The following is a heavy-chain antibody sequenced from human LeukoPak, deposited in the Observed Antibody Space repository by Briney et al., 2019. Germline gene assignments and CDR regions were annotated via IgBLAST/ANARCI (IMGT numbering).Heavy chain of an antibody. J-gene: IGHJ4*02. D-gene: IGHD6-19*01. Sequence: SETLSLTCTVSGGSISSYYWSWIRQPPGKGLEWIWDIYYSESTNYNPSLKSRVTISVDTSKNQFSLKLSSVTAADTAVYYCARGLSSGWYKSFDYWGQGTLVTVSS. V-gene: IGHV4-59*01. CDR1: GGSISSYY. CDR3: ARGLSSGWYKSFDY. CDR2: IYYSEST.